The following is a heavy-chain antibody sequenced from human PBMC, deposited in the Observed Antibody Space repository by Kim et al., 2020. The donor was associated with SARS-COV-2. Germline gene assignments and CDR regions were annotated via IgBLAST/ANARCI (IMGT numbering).Heavy chain of an antibody. CDR3: VKGRGYNFGFYYFDS. J-gene: IGHJ4*01. Sequence: GGSLRLSCAASGFTFSEYAMTWVRQAPGKGLEWVSALSGGGASTYYADSVKGRFIISKDKSKNTLYLQMNSLGSEDTAAYYCVKGRGYNFGFYYFDSWG. V-gene: IGHV3-23*01. CDR1: GFTFSEYA. CDR2: LSGGGAST. D-gene: IGHD1-1*01.